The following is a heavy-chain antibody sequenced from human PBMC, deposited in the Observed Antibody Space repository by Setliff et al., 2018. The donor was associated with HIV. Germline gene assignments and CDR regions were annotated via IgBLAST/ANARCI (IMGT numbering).Heavy chain of an antibody. CDR2: IYYSGST. Sequence: ETLSLTCTVSGGSISRSSYYWSWIRQPPGKGLEWIGSIYYSGSTYYNPSLKSRVTISVDTSKNQVSLKLSSVTAADTAVYYCASRVLGYCRSTSCLNRFDPWGQGTLVTVSS. D-gene: IGHD2-2*01. V-gene: IGHV4-39*01. CDR3: ASRVLGYCRSTSCLNRFDP. J-gene: IGHJ5*02. CDR1: GGSISRSSYY.